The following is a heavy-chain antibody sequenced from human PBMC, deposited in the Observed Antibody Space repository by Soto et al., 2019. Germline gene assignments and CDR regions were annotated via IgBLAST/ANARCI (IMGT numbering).Heavy chain of an antibody. Sequence: ASVKVSCKSSGFTFTSYAIHWLRQAPGQRPQWMGWINGGSGNTKYSQDFQGRVTFTRDTFATTAYLELSSLRSEDTAVYYCARVPPWGNSAGDYYIQHYDSWGQGTPVTVS. CDR1: GFTFTSYA. V-gene: IGHV1-3*01. CDR2: INGGSGNT. J-gene: IGHJ4*02. CDR3: ARVPPWGNSAGDYYIQHYDS. D-gene: IGHD3-10*01.